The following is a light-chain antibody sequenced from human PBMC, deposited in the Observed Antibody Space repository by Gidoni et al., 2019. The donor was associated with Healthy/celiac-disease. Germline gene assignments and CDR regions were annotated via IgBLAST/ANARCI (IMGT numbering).Light chain of an antibody. CDR1: QRVSSY. Sequence: EIVLTQSPATLSLSPGGRATLSCRASQRVSSYLAWYQQKPGQAPRLLIYDASNRATGSPARLSGSGSGTDFTLTISSLEPEDFAVYYCQQRSNWPPLYTFGQGTKLEIK. V-gene: IGKV3-11*01. CDR2: DAS. J-gene: IGKJ2*01. CDR3: QQRSNWPPLYT.